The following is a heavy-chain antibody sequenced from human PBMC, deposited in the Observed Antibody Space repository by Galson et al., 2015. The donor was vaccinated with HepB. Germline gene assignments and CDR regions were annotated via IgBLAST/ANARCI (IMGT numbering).Heavy chain of an antibody. CDR2: ISYDGSNK. Sequence: SLRLSCAASGFTFSSYAMHWVRQAPGKGLEWVAVISYDGSNKYYADSVKGRFTISRDNSKNTLYLQMNSLRAEDTAVYYCARDGSSGSPLDYWGQGTLVTVSS. J-gene: IGHJ4*02. V-gene: IGHV3-30-3*01. CDR1: GFTFSSYA. D-gene: IGHD1-26*01. CDR3: ARDGSSGSPLDY.